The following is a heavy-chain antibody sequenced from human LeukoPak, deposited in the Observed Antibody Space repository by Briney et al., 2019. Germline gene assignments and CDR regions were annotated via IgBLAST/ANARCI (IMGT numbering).Heavy chain of an antibody. D-gene: IGHD2-15*01. J-gene: IGHJ3*02. V-gene: IGHV3-23*01. CDR1: GFTFDDYG. CDR2: ISGSGGST. Sequence: GGSLRLSCAASGFTFDDYGMSWVRQAPGKGLEWVSAISGSGGSTYYADSVKGRFTISRDNSKNTLYLQMNSLRAEDTAVYYCAKQGASAVLSNAFDIWGQGTMVTVSS. CDR3: AKQGASAVLSNAFDI.